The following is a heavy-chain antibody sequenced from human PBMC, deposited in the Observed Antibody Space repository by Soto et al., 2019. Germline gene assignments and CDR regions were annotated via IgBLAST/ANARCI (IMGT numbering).Heavy chain of an antibody. CDR1: GYSIRTAYY. V-gene: IGHV4-38-2*01. J-gene: IGHJ3*02. CDR2: IYHSGST. D-gene: IGHD4-17*01. Sequence: SETLSLTCAVSGYSIRTAYYWGWIRQPPGKGLDWIGCIYHSGSTYYNPSLKSRVTISVDTSKNQFTLKLSSVTAADTAVYYCARKAPLTTVTTENPHAFDIWGQGTMVTVSS. CDR3: ARKAPLTTVTTENPHAFDI.